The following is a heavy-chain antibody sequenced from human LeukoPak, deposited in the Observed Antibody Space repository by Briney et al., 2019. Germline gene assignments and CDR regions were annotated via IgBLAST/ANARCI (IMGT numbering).Heavy chain of an antibody. CDR3: ARDSHSGFQ. D-gene: IGHD3-10*01. CDR2: IDNRGST. Sequence: ASETLSLTCTVSDGSFNFCFWHWIRQPPGKGLDWIGEIDNRGSTQYNPSLRSRVTISVDTSRDQFSLELTSVTAADTAVYFCARDSHSGFQWGQGTLVTVSS. J-gene: IGHJ4*02. V-gene: IGHV4-34*01. CDR1: DGSFNFCF.